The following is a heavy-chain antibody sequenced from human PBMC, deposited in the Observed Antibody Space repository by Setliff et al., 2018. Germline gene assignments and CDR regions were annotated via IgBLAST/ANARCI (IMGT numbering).Heavy chain of an antibody. V-gene: IGHV3-30*02. D-gene: IGHD4-17*01. CDR3: AKDPNGDYVGAFDS. J-gene: IGHJ5*01. Sequence: GGSLRLSCTASGLSYTNDWVSWVRQTPGKGLEWVAVIRYDGSSKYYGDSVKGRFTISRDNSKNTLYLQMNSLRVEDTAVYYCAKDPNGDYVGAFDSWGHGTLVTVSS. CDR1: GLSYTNDW. CDR2: IRYDGSSK.